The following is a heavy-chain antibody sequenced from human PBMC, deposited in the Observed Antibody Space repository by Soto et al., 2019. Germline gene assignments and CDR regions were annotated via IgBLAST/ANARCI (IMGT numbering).Heavy chain of an antibody. CDR3: ARGPGVLNEDYDFWSGYYYSYGMDV. CDR1: GGSISSYY. D-gene: IGHD3-3*01. CDR2: IYTSGST. J-gene: IGHJ6*02. V-gene: IGHV4-4*07. Sequence: PSETLSLTCTVSGGSISSYYWSWIRQPAGKGLEWIGRIYTSGSTNYNPSLKSRVTMSVDTSKNQFSLKLSSVTAADTAVYYCARGPGVLNEDYDFWSGYYYSYGMDVWGQGTTVTVSS.